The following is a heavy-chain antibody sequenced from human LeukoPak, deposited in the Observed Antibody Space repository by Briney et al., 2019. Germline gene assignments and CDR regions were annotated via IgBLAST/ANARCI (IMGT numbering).Heavy chain of an antibody. D-gene: IGHD6-19*01. Sequence: ASVKVSCKASGYTFTGYYIHWVRQAPGQGLEWMGRINPNSGVTNYAQKFQGRVTMTRDTSISTAYMELSRLRSDDTAVYYCARDGEGYSSGWYLGYYYYYYMDVWGKGTTVTVSS. CDR2: INPNSGVT. V-gene: IGHV1-2*06. CDR3: ARDGEGYSSGWYLGYYYYYYMDV. CDR1: GYTFTGYY. J-gene: IGHJ6*03.